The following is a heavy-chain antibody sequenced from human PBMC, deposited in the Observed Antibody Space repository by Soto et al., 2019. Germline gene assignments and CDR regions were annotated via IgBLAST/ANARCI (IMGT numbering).Heavy chain of an antibody. V-gene: IGHV1-18*01. D-gene: IGHD6-19*01. J-gene: IGHJ4*02. Sequence: QVQLVQSGAEVKKPGATVKVSCKASGYSFTSYGISWVRQAPGQGLEWMGWISPYNGNTNYAQKVQGRVTMTTDADTSTAYMELRSLRFDDTAMYYCAREELYNSGWTEYWGQGTLVTVSS. CDR1: GYSFTSYG. CDR3: AREELYNSGWTEY. CDR2: ISPYNGNT.